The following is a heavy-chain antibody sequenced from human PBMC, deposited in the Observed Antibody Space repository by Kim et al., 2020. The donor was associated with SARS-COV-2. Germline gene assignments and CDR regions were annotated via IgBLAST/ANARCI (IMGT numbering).Heavy chain of an antibody. V-gene: IGHV4-59*01. Sequence: SETLSLTCTVSGGSISSYYWSWIRQPPGKGLEWIGYIYYSGSTNYNPSLKSRVTISVDTSKNQFSLKLSSVTAADTAVYYCARGNWNHDYWGQGTLVTVSS. CDR2: IYYSGST. J-gene: IGHJ4*02. D-gene: IGHD1-20*01. CDR3: ARGNWNHDY. CDR1: GGSISSYY.